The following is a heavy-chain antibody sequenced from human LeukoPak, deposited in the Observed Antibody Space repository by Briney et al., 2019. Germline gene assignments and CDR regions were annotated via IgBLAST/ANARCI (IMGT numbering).Heavy chain of an antibody. CDR2: FDPEDGET. J-gene: IGHJ4*02. D-gene: IGHD3-3*01. CDR3: AAADHDYDFWSGYFDY. Sequence: ASVKVSCRVSGYTLTELSMHWVRQAPGKGLEWMGGFDPEDGETIYAQKFQERVTITRDMSTSTAYMELSSLRSEDTAVYYCAAADHDYDFWSGYFDYWGQGTLVTVSS. V-gene: IGHV1-24*01. CDR1: GYTLTELS.